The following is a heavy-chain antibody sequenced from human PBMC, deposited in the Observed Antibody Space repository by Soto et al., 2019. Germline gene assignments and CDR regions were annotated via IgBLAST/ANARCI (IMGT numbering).Heavy chain of an antibody. CDR3: VTERDDASWTAFDH. CDR1: GFMCDDFS. V-gene: IGHV3-43*01. J-gene: IGHJ4*02. D-gene: IGHD2-2*01. CDR2: IGRDSINT. Sequence: EVRLVESGGVVVQPGGSLRLSCAASGFMCDDFSMHWVRQAPGKGLEWVALIGRDSINTYYADSVRGRFIVSRDNSKNSLYLQMNSLRSEDTALYYCVTERDDASWTAFDHWGQGTLVTVSS.